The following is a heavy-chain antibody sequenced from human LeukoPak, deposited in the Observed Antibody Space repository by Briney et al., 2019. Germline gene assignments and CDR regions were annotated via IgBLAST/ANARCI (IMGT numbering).Heavy chain of an antibody. CDR3: AREPSQAGTLWWSAVVAPPADY. CDR2: ISSSSSYI. CDR1: GFTFSSYS. J-gene: IGHJ4*02. V-gene: IGHV3-21*01. Sequence: GGSLRLSCAASGFTFSSYSMNWVRKAPGKGLEWVSSISSSSSYIYYADSVKGRFTISRDNAKNSLYLQMNSLRAEDTAVYYCAREPSQAGTLWWSAVVAPPADYWGQGTLVTVSS. D-gene: IGHD2-21*01.